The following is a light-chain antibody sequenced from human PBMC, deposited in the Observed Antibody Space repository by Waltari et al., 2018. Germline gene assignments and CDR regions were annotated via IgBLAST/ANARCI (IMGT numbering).Light chain of an antibody. CDR1: SVHSSNV. J-gene: IGLJ3*02. V-gene: IGLV4-69*01. Sequence: QLVLTQSPSASASLGAAVKLTCTLSSVHSSNVIAWHQQQPEKGPRYLMKVNSDGSHSKGDEIPDRFSGSSSGAERYLTISSVQSEDEADYYCQTGGHGTWVFGGGTKLTVL. CDR3: QTGGHGTWV. CDR2: VNSDGSH.